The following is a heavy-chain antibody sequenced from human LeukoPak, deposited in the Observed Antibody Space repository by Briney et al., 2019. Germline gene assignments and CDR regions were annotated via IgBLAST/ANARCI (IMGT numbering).Heavy chain of an antibody. D-gene: IGHD2-15*01. CDR2: ISSSSSYI. J-gene: IGHJ4*02. Sequence: GGSLRLSCAASGFTFSSYSMNWVRQAPGKGLEWVSSISSSSSYIYYADSVKGRFTISRDNAKNSLYLQMNSLRAEDTAVYYCARDVGYCSGASCYSWIYWGQGTLVTVSS. CDR1: GFTFSSYS. CDR3: ARDVGYCSGASCYSWIY. V-gene: IGHV3-21*01.